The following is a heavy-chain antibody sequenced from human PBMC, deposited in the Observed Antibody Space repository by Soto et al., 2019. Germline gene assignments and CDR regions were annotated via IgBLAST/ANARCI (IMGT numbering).Heavy chain of an antibody. Sequence: QVQLVQSGAEVKKPGASVKVSCKASGYTFTSYYMHWVRQAPGQGLEWMGIINPSGGSTSYAQKCQGRVTMPRDTSTSTVYMELSSLRSEDTAVYYCARSVSVNVPIIAARIDYWGQGTLVTVSS. J-gene: IGHJ4*02. CDR3: ARSVSVNVPIIAARIDY. V-gene: IGHV1-46*01. CDR2: INPSGGST. CDR1: GYTFTSYY. D-gene: IGHD6-6*01.